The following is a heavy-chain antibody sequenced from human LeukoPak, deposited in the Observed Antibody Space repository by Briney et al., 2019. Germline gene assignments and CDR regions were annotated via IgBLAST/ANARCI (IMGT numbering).Heavy chain of an antibody. V-gene: IGHV3-48*04. D-gene: IGHD4-23*01. Sequence: GGSLRLSCAAFGFTFRSYGMHWVRQAPGKGLEWVSYISSSDNTIYYADSVKGRFTISRDNAKNSLYLQMDSLRAEDTAVYYCARDYGGSSPFDYWGQGTLVTVSS. CDR2: ISSSDNTI. J-gene: IGHJ4*02. CDR3: ARDYGGSSPFDY. CDR1: GFTFRSYG.